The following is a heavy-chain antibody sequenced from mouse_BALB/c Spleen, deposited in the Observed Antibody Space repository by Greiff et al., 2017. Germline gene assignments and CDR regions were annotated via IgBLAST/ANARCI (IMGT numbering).Heavy chain of an antibody. CDR3: ARVKEIVYAMDY. Sequence: ESGPGLVKPSQSLSLTCSVTGYSITSGYYWNWIRQFPGNKLEWMGYISYDGSNNYNPSLKNRISITRDTSKNQFFLKLNSVTTEDTATYYCARVKEIVYAMDYWGQGTSVTVSS. D-gene: IGHD1-3*01. J-gene: IGHJ4*01. CDR2: ISYDGSN. CDR1: GYSITSGYY. V-gene: IGHV3-6*02.